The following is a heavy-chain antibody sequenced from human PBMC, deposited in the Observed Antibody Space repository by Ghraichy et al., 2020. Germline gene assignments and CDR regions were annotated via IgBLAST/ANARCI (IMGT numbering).Heavy chain of an antibody. Sequence: GGSLRLSCAASGFTFSSYAMSWVRQAPGKGLEWVSTISAISGSGGGTYYADSVKGRFTISRDNSKNTLYLQMNSLRAEDTAVYYCAKFTVTTTTGGNWYFDLWGRGTLVTVSS. D-gene: IGHD4-11*01. CDR3: AKFTVTTTTGGNWYFDL. CDR1: GFTFSSYA. CDR2: ISGSGGGT. J-gene: IGHJ2*01. V-gene: IGHV3-23*01.